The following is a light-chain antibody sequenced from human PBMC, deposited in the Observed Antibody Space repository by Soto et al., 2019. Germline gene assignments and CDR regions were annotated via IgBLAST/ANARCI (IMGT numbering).Light chain of an antibody. CDR1: SSDVGGYDY. Sequence: QSALTQPASVSGSPGQSITISCTGTSSDVGGYDYVSWYQQHAGNAPKLMIFDVTNRPSGVSVRFSGSKSGNTASLTISGLQAEDEADYYCSSYTPGSTVFGGGTKLTVL. J-gene: IGLJ2*01. CDR2: DVT. CDR3: SSYTPGSTV. V-gene: IGLV2-14*01.